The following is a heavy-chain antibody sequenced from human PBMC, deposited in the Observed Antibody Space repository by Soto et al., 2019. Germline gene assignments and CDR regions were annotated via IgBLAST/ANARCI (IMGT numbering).Heavy chain of an antibody. V-gene: IGHV4-39*01. CDR2: FYYSGST. Sequence: SETLSLTCTVSGGSISSSSYYWGWIRQPPGKGLEWIGSFYYSGSTYYNPSLKSRVTISVDTSKNQFSLKRSSVTAADTAVYYCARNGNCSGGSCYRHFDYWGQGTLVTVSS. CDR3: ARNGNCSGGSCYRHFDY. D-gene: IGHD2-15*01. J-gene: IGHJ4*02. CDR1: GGSISSSSYY.